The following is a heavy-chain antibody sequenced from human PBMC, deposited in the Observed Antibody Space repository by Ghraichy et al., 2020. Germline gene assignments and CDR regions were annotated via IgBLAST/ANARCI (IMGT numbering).Heavy chain of an antibody. CDR2: IYYSGST. J-gene: IGHJ4*02. CDR3: ARLGSGSYYRWFDY. Sequence: SETLSLTCTVSGGSISGYYWTWIRQPPGKGLEWIGYIYYSGSTNYNPSLKSRVTISVDTSKNQFSLNLSSVTAADTAVYYCARLGSGSYYRWFDYWGQGTLVTVSS. V-gene: IGHV4-59*08. D-gene: IGHD3-10*01. CDR1: GGSISGYY.